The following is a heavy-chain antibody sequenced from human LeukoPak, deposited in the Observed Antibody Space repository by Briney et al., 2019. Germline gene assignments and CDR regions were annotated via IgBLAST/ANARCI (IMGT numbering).Heavy chain of an antibody. CDR3: ARGRLVIGFDY. J-gene: IGHJ4*02. Sequence: SETLSLTCTVSGGSISSYYWSWIRQPAGKGLKWIGRIYTSGSTNYNPSLKSRVTMSVDTSKNQFSLTLSSVTAADTAVYYCARGRLVIGFDYWGQGTLVTVSS. CDR1: GGSISSYY. D-gene: IGHD3-9*01. CDR2: IYTSGST. V-gene: IGHV4-4*07.